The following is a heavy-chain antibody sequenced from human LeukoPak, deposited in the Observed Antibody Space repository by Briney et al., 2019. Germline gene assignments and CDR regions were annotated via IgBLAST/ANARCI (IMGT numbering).Heavy chain of an antibody. CDR2: INPNSGGT. Sequence: ASVKVSCKASGYTFTGYYMHWVRRAPGQGLEWMGWINPNSGGTNYAQKFQGRVTMTRDTSISTAYMELSRLRSDDTAVYYCARVPRITGTTAPFDYWGQGTLVTVSS. CDR1: GYTFTGYY. CDR3: ARVPRITGTTAPFDY. V-gene: IGHV1-2*02. J-gene: IGHJ4*02. D-gene: IGHD1-7*01.